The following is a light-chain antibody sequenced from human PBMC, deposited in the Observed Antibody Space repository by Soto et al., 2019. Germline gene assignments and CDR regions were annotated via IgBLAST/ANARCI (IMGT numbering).Light chain of an antibody. CDR3: MQATQFPWT. CDR1: QSLVDSDGNTY. Sequence: IVMTQTPLSSAVILGQPASISCRSTQSLVDSDGNTYLSWLHQRPGQPPRLLIYKVSNRLYGVPDRFSGSGAGTYFTLRISRVEAEDVGLYYCMQATQFPWTFGPGTRVEIK. V-gene: IGKV2-24*01. CDR2: KVS. J-gene: IGKJ1*01.